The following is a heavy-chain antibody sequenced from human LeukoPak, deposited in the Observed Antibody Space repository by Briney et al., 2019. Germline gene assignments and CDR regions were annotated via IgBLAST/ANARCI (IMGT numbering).Heavy chain of an antibody. CDR2: INHSGST. Sequence: PSETLSLTCAVSGGSFSGYYWSWIRQPPGKGLEWIGEINHSGSTNYNPSLKSRVTISVDTSKNQFSLKLSSVTAADTAVYYCARDLKSRVKYSSSWYFDYGGQGTLVTVSS. CDR3: ARDLKSRVKYSSSWYFDY. D-gene: IGHD6-13*01. J-gene: IGHJ4*02. CDR1: GGSFSGYY. V-gene: IGHV4-34*01.